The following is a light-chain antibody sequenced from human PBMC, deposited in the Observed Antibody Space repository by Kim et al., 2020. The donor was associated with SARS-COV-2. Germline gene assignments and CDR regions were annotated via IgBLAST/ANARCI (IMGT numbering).Light chain of an antibody. Sequence: DIQMTQSPSTLSASVGDRVTITCRASQSISSWLAWYQQKPGKAPKLLIYKASSLESGVPSRFSGSGSGTEFTLTISSLQPDDFATYYCQQYNSYSPRWTFGRGTKVDIK. CDR2: KAS. V-gene: IGKV1-5*03. CDR1: QSISSW. CDR3: QQYNSYSPRWT. J-gene: IGKJ1*01.